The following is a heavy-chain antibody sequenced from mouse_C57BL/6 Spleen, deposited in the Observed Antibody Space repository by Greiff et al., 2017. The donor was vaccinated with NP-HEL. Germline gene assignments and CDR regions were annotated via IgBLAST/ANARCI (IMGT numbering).Heavy chain of an antibody. CDR3: ARERDYYDSAWFAY. Sequence: EVKLMESGGGLVKPGGSLKLSCAASGFTFSSYAMSWVRQTPEKRLEWVATISDGGSYTYYPDNVKGRFTISRDNAKNNLYLQMSHLKSEDTAMYYCARERDYYDSAWFAYWGQGTLVTVSA. CDR1: GFTFSSYA. V-gene: IGHV5-4*01. D-gene: IGHD2-4*01. CDR2: ISDGGSYT. J-gene: IGHJ3*01.